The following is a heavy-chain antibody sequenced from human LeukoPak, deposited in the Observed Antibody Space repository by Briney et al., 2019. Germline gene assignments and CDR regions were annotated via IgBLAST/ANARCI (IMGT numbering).Heavy chain of an antibody. Sequence: SDTLSLTSGVYGGSFSNEFWTWIRPSPPKGLEWVGEINESGDTDSNTSLKRRANISIDTSRSQFTLTLSSVTAPHPALYYCARVVSIAVVRGATVDNYFDRWGQGTQVTVSS. CDR1: GGSFSNEF. D-gene: IGHD2-2*01. CDR3: ARVVSIAVVRGATVDNYFDR. J-gene: IGHJ5*02. V-gene: IGHV4-34*01. CDR2: INESGDT.